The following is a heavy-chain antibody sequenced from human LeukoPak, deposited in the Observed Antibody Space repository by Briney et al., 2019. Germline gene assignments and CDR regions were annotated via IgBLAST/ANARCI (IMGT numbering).Heavy chain of an antibody. CDR3: AKKGYSSGKTDAFDI. V-gene: IGHV3-30-3*02. CDR2: ISSDGSNK. CDR1: GFTFTSYA. Sequence: GRSLRLSCEASGFTFTSYAIHWVRQAPGKGLVWVAVISSDGSNKYYADSVKGRFTIPRDNSKNTLYLQMSSLRAEDTAIYYCAKKGYSSGKTDAFDIWGQGTMATVSS. D-gene: IGHD6-19*01. J-gene: IGHJ3*02.